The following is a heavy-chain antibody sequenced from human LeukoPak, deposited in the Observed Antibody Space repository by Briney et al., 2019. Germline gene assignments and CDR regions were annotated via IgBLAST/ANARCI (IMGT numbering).Heavy chain of an antibody. V-gene: IGHV4-39*07. CDR1: GGSISSSSYY. J-gene: IGHJ6*03. CDR3: SRSSGWYGAKYYMDV. CDR2: IYYSGST. D-gene: IGHD6-19*01. Sequence: SETLSLTCTVSGGSISSSSYYWGWIRQPPGKGLEWIGSIYYSGSTYYNPSLKSRVTISVDTSKNQFSLKLSSVTAADTAVYYCSRSSGWYGAKYYMDVWGKGTTVTISS.